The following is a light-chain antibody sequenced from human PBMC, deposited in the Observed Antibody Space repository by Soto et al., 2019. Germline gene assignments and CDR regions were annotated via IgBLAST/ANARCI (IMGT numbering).Light chain of an antibody. J-gene: IGLJ1*01. Sequence: QSALTQPASVSGSPGQSITISCTGAGSDVASYNLVSWYQQRPGKAPKLIIYAGTRRPSGVSNRFSGSQPGNTASLTIYRLQAEDEAEYYCCSYTRSSTSYVFGTGTKVTVL. CDR3: CSYTRSSTSYV. CDR2: AGT. CDR1: GSDVASYNL. V-gene: IGLV2-14*02.